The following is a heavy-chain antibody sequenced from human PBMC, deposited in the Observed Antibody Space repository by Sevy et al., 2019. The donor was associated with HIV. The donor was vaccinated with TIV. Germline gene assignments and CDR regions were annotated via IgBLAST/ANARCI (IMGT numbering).Heavy chain of an antibody. D-gene: IGHD6-19*01. CDR2: ISGSGGST. CDR1: GFTFSSYA. CDR3: AKDRGSSGWLGDY. Sequence: GGSLRLSCAASGFTFSSYAMSWVRQAPGKGLEWVSAISGSGGSTYYADSVKGRFTISRDNSKNTLYLHMNSLRAEDTAVYYCAKDRGSSGWLGDYWGQGTLVTVSS. V-gene: IGHV3-23*01. J-gene: IGHJ4*02.